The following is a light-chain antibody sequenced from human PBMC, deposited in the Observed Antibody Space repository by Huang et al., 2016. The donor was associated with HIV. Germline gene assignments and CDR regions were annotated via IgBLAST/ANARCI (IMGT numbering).Light chain of an antibody. CDR1: ESVSHY. J-gene: IGKJ3*01. CDR3: QQLSNWPFT. Sequence: EIVMTQSPATLSVSPGERATLSCRASESVSHYVAWFQQKGGQPPRLLIFAASTRATGIPDRFSGSGSGTEFTLTISSLQSEDFAVYYCQQLSNWPFTFGPGTKVDI. CDR2: AAS. V-gene: IGKV3-15*01.